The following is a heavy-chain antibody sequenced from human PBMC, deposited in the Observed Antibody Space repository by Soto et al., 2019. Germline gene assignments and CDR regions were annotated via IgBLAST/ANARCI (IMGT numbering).Heavy chain of an antibody. D-gene: IGHD6-13*01. Sequence: PSETLSLTCAVYGGSFSGDYWSWIRQPPGKGLEWIGEINHSGSTNYNPSLKSRVTISVDTSKNQFSLKLTSVTAADTAVYFCARSPPAAYYSYMDVWAKGATVTVSS. J-gene: IGHJ6*03. CDR1: GGSFSGDY. CDR3: ARSPPAAYYSYMDV. V-gene: IGHV4-34*01. CDR2: INHSGST.